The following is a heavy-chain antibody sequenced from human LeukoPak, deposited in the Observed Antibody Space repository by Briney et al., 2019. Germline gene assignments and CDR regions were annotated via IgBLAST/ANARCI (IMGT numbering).Heavy chain of an antibody. J-gene: IGHJ5*02. CDR2: ISGSGGST. Sequence: GGSLRLSCAASGLTFSSYAMSWVRQAPGKGLEWVSAISGSGGSTYYADSVKGRFTISRDNSKNTLYLQMNSLRAEDTAVYYCAKWPAYYDSSGYYYDYNWFDPWGQGTLVTVSS. CDR1: GLTFSSYA. V-gene: IGHV3-23*01. CDR3: AKWPAYYDSSGYYYDYNWFDP. D-gene: IGHD3-22*01.